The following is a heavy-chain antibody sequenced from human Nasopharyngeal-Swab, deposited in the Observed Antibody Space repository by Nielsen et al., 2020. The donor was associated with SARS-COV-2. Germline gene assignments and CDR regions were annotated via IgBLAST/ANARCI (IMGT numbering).Heavy chain of an antibody. V-gene: IGHV1-2*02. CDR1: GYTFTDYY. J-gene: IGHJ4*02. CDR3: ARVYSRSFEY. CDR2: INPNSGDT. Sequence: ASVKVSCKASGYTFTDYYMHWVRQAPGQGLEWMGGINPNSGDTNYAQKFQGRVTMTRDTSISTAYMELSRLRSDDTAVYYCARVYSRSFEYWGQGTQVTVSS. D-gene: IGHD6-6*01.